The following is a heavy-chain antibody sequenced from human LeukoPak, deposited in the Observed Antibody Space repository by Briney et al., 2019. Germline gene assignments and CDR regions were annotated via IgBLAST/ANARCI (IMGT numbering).Heavy chain of an antibody. CDR2: IISSGSTI. CDR3: ARETPDSSSWTAFDF. D-gene: IGHD6-13*01. CDR1: GFTFSSYE. Sequence: GGSLRLSCAASGFTFSSYEMNWVRQAPGKGLEWVSYIISSGSTIYYADSVKGRFTISRDNAKNSLYLQMNSLRDEDTAVYYCARETPDSSSWTAFDFWGQGTLVTVSS. V-gene: IGHV3-48*03. J-gene: IGHJ4*02.